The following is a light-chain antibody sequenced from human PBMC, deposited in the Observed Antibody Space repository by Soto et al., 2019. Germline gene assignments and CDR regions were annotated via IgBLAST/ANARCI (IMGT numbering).Light chain of an antibody. Sequence: QSALTQPASVSGSPGQSITISCAGTSSEVGGYNYVSWYQQHPGKAPKLMIYEVNNRPSGVSSRFSGSRSVNTASLTISGLQAEDEADYYCSSYTSTTTWVFGGGTKLTVL. CDR2: EVN. V-gene: IGLV2-14*01. J-gene: IGLJ3*02. CDR1: SSEVGGYNY. CDR3: SSYTSTTTWV.